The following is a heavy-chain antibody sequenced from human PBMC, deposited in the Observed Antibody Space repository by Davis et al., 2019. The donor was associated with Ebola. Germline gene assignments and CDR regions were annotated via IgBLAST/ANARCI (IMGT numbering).Heavy chain of an antibody. CDR2: IYYSGST. J-gene: IGHJ5*02. D-gene: IGHD4-11*01. CDR3: ARESNYVRFDP. CDR1: GGSISSGGYS. V-gene: IGHV4-61*08. Sequence: MPSETLSLTCAVSGGSISSGGYSWSWIRQPPGKGLEWIGSIYYSGSTNYNPSLKSRVTISVDTSKNQFSLKLSSVTAADTAVYYCARESNYVRFDPWGQGTLVTVSS.